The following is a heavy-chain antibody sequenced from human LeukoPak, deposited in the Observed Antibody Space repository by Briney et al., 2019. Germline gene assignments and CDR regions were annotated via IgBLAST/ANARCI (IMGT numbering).Heavy chain of an antibody. CDR1: GYTFTGYY. Sequence: ASVKVSCKASGYTFTGYYMHWVRQAPGQGLEWMGWINPNSGGTNYAQKFQGRVTMTRDTSISTAYMELSGLRSDDTAVYYCARNWAPRRIKAMDVWGQGTTVTVSS. CDR2: INPNSGGT. D-gene: IGHD7-27*01. J-gene: IGHJ6*02. CDR3: ARNWAPRRIKAMDV. V-gene: IGHV1-2*02.